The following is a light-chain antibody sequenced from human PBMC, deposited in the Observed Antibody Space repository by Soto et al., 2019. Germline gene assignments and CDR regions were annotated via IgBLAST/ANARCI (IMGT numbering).Light chain of an antibody. CDR3: QQYNNWPPRT. CDR1: QSVSSN. V-gene: IGKV3-15*01. CDR2: GAS. Sequence: EIVMTQSPATLSVSPGERATLSCRASQSVSSNLAWYQQKPGQAPRLLIYGASTRATGIPARFSGSGSRTEFTLTISSLQSEDFAVYYCQQYNNWPPRTLGQGTKVDIK. J-gene: IGKJ1*01.